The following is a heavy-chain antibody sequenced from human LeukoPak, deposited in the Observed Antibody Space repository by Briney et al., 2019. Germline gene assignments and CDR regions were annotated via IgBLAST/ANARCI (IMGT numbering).Heavy chain of an antibody. V-gene: IGHV3-11*06. CDR2: ISSSSSYT. CDR3: ARDRVLLWFGELTYYGMDV. D-gene: IGHD3-10*01. CDR1: GFTFSDYY. J-gene: IGHJ6*04. Sequence: GGSLRLSCAASGFTFSDYYMSWIRQAPGKGLEWVSYISSSSSYTNYADFVKGRFTISRDNAKNSLYLQMNSLRAEDTAVYYCARDRVLLWFGELTYYGMDVWGKGTTVTVSS.